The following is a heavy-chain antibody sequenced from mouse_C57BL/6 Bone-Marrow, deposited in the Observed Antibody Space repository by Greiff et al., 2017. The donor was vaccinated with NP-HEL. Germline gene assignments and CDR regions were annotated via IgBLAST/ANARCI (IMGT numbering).Heavy chain of an antibody. D-gene: IGHD4-1*01. Sequence: QVQLQQSGAELVKPGASVKLSCKASGYTFTEYTIHWVKQRSGQGLEWIGWFYPGSGSIKYNEKFKDKATLTADKSSSTVYMELSRLTSEDSAVYFCARHERGKRANWDRYYAMDYWGQGTSVTVSS. CDR1: GYTFTEYT. CDR3: ARHERGKRANWDRYYAMDY. CDR2: FYPGSGSI. J-gene: IGHJ4*01. V-gene: IGHV1-62-2*01.